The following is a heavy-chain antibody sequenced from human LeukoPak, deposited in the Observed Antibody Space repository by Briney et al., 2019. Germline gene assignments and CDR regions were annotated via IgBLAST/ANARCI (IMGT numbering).Heavy chain of an antibody. D-gene: IGHD2-15*01. CDR2: ISYDGSNK. J-gene: IGHJ6*03. CDR1: GFTFSSYA. CDR3: ARGGSPLPHYYYYYYMDV. V-gene: IGHV3-30*04. Sequence: PGRSLRLSCAASGFTFSSYAMHWVRQAPGKGLEWVAVISYDGSNKYYADSVKGRFTISRDNSKNTLYLQMNSLRAGDTAVYYCARGGSPLPHYYYYYYMDVWGKGTTVTVSS.